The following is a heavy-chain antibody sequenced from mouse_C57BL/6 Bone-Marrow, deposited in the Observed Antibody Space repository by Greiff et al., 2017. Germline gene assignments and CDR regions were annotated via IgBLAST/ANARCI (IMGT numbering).Heavy chain of an antibody. D-gene: IGHD2-3*01. Sequence: QVQLQQSGAELVKPGASVKMSCKASGYTFTTYPIEWMKQNNGKSLEWLGNFHPYNDDTKNHEKFKGKAKLTVEKSSSTFYFELSRLTSDDSAVYYCARRGWLLIFDYWGQGTTLTVSS. CDR3: ARRGWLLIFDY. CDR1: GYTFTTYP. J-gene: IGHJ2*01. CDR2: FHPYNDDT. V-gene: IGHV1-47*01.